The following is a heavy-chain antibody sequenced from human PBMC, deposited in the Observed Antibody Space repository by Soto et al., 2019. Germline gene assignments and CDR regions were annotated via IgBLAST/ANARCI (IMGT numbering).Heavy chain of an antibody. D-gene: IGHD3-22*01. Sequence: QVQLVESGGGVVQPGRSLRLSCAASGFTFSSYAMHWVRQAPGKGLEWVAVISYDGSNKYYADSAKGRFTISRDNSKNTLYLQMNSLRAEDTAVYYCATPGGYDSSGGGGYFQHWGQGTLVTVSS. J-gene: IGHJ1*01. CDR1: GFTFSSYA. CDR2: ISYDGSNK. CDR3: ATPGGYDSSGGGGYFQH. V-gene: IGHV3-30-3*01.